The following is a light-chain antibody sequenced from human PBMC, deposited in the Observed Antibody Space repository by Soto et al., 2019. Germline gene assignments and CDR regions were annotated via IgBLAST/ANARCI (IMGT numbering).Light chain of an antibody. V-gene: IGKV4-1*01. CDR3: QQHYSAPLT. J-gene: IGKJ4*01. Sequence: DVVMTQSPDSLAVSLGERATINCKSSQSLLNTSKNKNSLAWYQQRPGQPPQLLISWASSRQSGVPDRFSGSGSGTDFTLTISSLQAEDVAVYYCQQHYSAPLTFAGGTKVEIK. CDR1: QSLLNTSKNKNS. CDR2: WAS.